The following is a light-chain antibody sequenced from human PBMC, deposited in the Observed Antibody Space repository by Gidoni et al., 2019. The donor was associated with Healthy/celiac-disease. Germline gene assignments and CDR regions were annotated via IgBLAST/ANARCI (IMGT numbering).Light chain of an antibody. CDR1: QSVSSY. Sequence: EIVLTQSPATLSLSPGESATLSCRASQSVSSYLAWYQQKPGQAPRLLIYDASNRATGIPARFSGSGSGTDFTLTISSREPEDFAVYYCQQRSNWPLTFGPGTKVDIK. CDR3: QQRSNWPLT. V-gene: IGKV3-11*01. J-gene: IGKJ3*01. CDR2: DAS.